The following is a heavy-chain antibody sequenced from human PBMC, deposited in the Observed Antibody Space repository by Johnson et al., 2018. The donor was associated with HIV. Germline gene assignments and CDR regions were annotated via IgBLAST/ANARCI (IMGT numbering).Heavy chain of an antibody. D-gene: IGHD6-13*01. CDR2: ISGSGGST. CDR1: GFTFSSYA. CDR3: ASRRYRSTWRDASDI. V-gene: IGHV3-23*04. Sequence: MLLVESGGGLVQPGGSLRLSCAASGFTFSSYAMSWVRQAPGKGLEWVSAISGSGGSTYYADSVKGRFTISSDNSKNTLFLQMNSLRAEDTAVYYCASRRYRSTWRDASDIWGQGTMVTVSS. J-gene: IGHJ3*02.